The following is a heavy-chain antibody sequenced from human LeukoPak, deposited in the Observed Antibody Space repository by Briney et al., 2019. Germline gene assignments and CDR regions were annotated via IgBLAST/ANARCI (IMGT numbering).Heavy chain of an antibody. CDR1: GFTFSSYS. CDR2: IKSKTDGGTT. Sequence: GGSLRLSCAASGFTFSSYSMNWVRQAPGKGLEWVGRIKSKTDGGTTDYAAPVKGRFTISRDDSKNTLYLQMNSLKTEDTAVYYCTTEPYYYDSSGYPFDYWGQGTLVTVSS. V-gene: IGHV3-15*01. J-gene: IGHJ4*02. D-gene: IGHD3-22*01. CDR3: TTEPYYYDSSGYPFDY.